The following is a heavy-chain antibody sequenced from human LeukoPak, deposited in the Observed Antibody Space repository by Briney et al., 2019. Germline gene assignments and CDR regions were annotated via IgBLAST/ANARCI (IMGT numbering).Heavy chain of an antibody. CDR3: AREEGGLDV. J-gene: IGHJ6*02. CDR2: MNTNTGKA. V-gene: IGHV7-4-1*02. CDR1: GYDLSIYT. Sequence: ASVKVSCKPSGYDLSIYTLNWVRQVPGQGPEWMGWMNTNTGKATYAQDFRGRFVFSFDSSVSTAYLEITSLKAADTAVYYCAREEGGLDVWGQGTTVIVSS.